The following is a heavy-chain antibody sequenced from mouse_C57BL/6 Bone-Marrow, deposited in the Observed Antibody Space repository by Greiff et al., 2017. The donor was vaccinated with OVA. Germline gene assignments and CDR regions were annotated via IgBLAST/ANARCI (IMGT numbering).Heavy chain of an antibody. CDR3: ARGYYYYGSTLYAMDD. CDR2: INPGSGGT. Sequence: QVQLQQSGAELVRPGTSVKVSCKASGYAFTNYLIEWVKQRPGQGLEWIGVINPGSGGTNYNEKFKGQATLTADKSSSTAYMQLSRLTSEDSAVYFCARGYYYYGSTLYAMDDWGQGTSVTVSS. V-gene: IGHV1-54*01. J-gene: IGHJ4*01. D-gene: IGHD1-1*01. CDR1: GYAFTNYL.